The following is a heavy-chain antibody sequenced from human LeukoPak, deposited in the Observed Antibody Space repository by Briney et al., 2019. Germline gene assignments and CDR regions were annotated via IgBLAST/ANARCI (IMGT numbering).Heavy chain of an antibody. V-gene: IGHV3-9*01. D-gene: IGHD3-3*01. CDR3: AKDVLRFLEWFNNFDY. J-gene: IGHJ4*02. CDR2: ISWNSGSI. CDR1: GFTFDDYA. Sequence: PGGSLRLSCAASGFTFDDYAMHWVRQAPGKGLEWVSGISWNSGSIGYADSVKGRFTIFRDNAKNSLYLQMNSLRAEDTALYYCAKDVLRFLEWFNNFDYWGQGTLVTVSS.